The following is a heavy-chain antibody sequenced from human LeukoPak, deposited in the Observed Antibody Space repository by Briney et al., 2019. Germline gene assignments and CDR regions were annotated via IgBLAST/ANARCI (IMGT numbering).Heavy chain of an antibody. D-gene: IGHD6-13*01. CDR2: INTNTGNP. V-gene: IGHV7-4-1*02. Sequence: GASVKVSCEASGYTFNNYAMNWVRQAPGQGPEWMGWINTNTGNPTYAQGFTGRFVFSVDTSVSTAYLQISSLKAEDTAVYYCATSPGIAAPSGYYFDHWGQGTLVTVSS. CDR1: GYTFNNYA. CDR3: ATSPGIAAPSGYYFDH. J-gene: IGHJ4*02.